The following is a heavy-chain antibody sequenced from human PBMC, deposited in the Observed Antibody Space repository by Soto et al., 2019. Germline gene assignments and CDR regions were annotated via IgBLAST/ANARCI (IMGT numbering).Heavy chain of an antibody. Sequence: GGSLRLSCAASGFTFSSYAMHWVRQAPGKGLEYVSAISSNGGSTYYANSVKGRFTISRDNSKNTLYLQMGSLRAEDMAVYYCARADGDAYYYYYMDVWGKGTTVTVSS. J-gene: IGHJ6*03. CDR1: GFTFSSYA. D-gene: IGHD4-17*01. CDR2: ISSNGGST. V-gene: IGHV3-64*01. CDR3: ARADGDAYYYYYMDV.